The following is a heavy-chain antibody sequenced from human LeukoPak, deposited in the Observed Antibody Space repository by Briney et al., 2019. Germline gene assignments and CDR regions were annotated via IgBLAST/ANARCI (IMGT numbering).Heavy chain of an antibody. CDR3: ARDGSSLWFGELFYFDY. CDR1: GFPFSSYW. CDR2: IKQDGSEK. V-gene: IGHV3-7*03. Sequence: GGSLRLSCVASGFPFSSYWMTWVRQAPGKGLEWVANIKQDGSEKYYVDSVKGRFTISRDNAKNSLYLQMNSLRAEDTAVYYCARDGSSLWFGELFYFDYWGQGTLVTVSS. D-gene: IGHD3-10*01. J-gene: IGHJ4*02.